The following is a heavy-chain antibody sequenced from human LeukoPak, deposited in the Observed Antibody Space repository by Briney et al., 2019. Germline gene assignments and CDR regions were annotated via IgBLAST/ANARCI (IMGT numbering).Heavy chain of an antibody. Sequence: PSETLSLTCSVSFPVTNGFHWAWIRQPPGKGLEFVGYVHHTGTTYYNPSLNSRVTISVDTSKYQFSLRLTSVTAADTAVYFCAKGIPFDFWGQGRLVTVSS. J-gene: IGHJ4*02. V-gene: IGHV4-38-2*02. D-gene: IGHD2-2*02. CDR3: AKGIPFDF. CDR1: FPVTNGFH. CDR2: VHHTGTT.